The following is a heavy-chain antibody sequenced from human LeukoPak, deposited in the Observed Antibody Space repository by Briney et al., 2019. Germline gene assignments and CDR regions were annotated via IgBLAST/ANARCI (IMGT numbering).Heavy chain of an antibody. Sequence: SVKVSCKASGGTFISYAISWVRQAPGQGLEWMGGIIPIFGTANYAQKFQGRVTITADESTSTAYMELSSLRSEDTAVYYCARLGPHYGGNPDNWFDPWGQGTLVTVSS. J-gene: IGHJ5*02. CDR3: ARLGPHYGGNPDNWFDP. CDR1: GGTFISYA. V-gene: IGHV1-69*13. D-gene: IGHD4-23*01. CDR2: IIPIFGTA.